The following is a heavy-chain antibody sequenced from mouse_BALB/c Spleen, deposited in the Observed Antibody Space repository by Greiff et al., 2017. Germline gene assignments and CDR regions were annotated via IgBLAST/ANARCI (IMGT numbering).Heavy chain of an antibody. D-gene: IGHD1-1*01. J-gene: IGHJ3*01. V-gene: IGHV1-7*01. CDR3: ARPSYYYGSSPPFAY. CDR2: INPSTGYT. CDR1: GYTFTSYW. Sequence: VQLQQSGAELAKPGASVKMSCKASGYTFTSYWMHWVKQRPGQGLEWIGYINPSTGYTEYNQKFEDKATLTADKSSSTAYMQLSSLTSEDSAVYYCARPSYYYGSSPPFAYWGQGTLVTVSA.